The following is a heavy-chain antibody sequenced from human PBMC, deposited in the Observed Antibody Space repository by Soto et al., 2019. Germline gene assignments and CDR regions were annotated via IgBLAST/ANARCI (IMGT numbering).Heavy chain of an antibody. Sequence: QVHLVESGGGVVQPGRSLRLSCAASGFTFSTYAMHWVRQAPGKGLEWVAVLWFDGRNKYYADSVKGRFTISRDNSKNTLYLQVNRQRTEDTSVYYCARDRDADYGSDSAYYFDSWGQGTLVTVSS. D-gene: IGHD4-17*01. CDR3: ARDRDADYGSDSAYYFDS. J-gene: IGHJ4*02. CDR2: LWFDGRNK. CDR1: GFTFSTYA. V-gene: IGHV3-33*01.